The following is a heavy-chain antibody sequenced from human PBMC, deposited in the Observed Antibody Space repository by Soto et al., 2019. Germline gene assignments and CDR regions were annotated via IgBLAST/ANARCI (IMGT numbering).Heavy chain of an antibody. Sequence: ETLSLTCTVSAGSISTHYWSWIRQPAGKGLEWIGRIYSSGTTNYNPSLKSRVTMSVDPSKNQFSLRLSSVTAADTAVYYCTRAGIAGYYYALDVWGQGTTVTVSS. V-gene: IGHV4-4*07. CDR1: AGSISTHY. D-gene: IGHD6-13*01. CDR2: IYSSGTT. J-gene: IGHJ6*02. CDR3: TRAGIAGYYYALDV.